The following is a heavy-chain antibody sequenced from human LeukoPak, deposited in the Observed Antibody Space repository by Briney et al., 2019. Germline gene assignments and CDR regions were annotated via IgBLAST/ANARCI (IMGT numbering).Heavy chain of an antibody. Sequence: SETLSLTCTVSGGSISSYYWSWIRQPPGKGLEWIGYISYGGATSYNPSLKRRVTISVDSPKNRFSLRLSSLTAADTALYYCARHGGTLDYFGYWGPGSLVTVSS. CDR3: ARHGGTLDYFGY. CDR1: GGSISSYY. J-gene: IGHJ4*02. D-gene: IGHD1-26*01. CDR2: ISYGGAT. V-gene: IGHV4-59*08.